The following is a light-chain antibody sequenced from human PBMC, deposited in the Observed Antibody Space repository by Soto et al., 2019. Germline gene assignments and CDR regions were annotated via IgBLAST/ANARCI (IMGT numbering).Light chain of an antibody. J-gene: IGLJ2*01. CDR1: SSNIGAGYD. CDR2: GNS. Sequence: QSVVTQPPSVSGAPGQRVTISCTGSSSNIGAGYDVHWYQQLPETAPKLLIYGNSNRPSGVPDRFSGSKSGTSASLASTGLQAEDEADYYCQSYDSSLSGYVVFGGGTKLTVL. V-gene: IGLV1-40*01. CDR3: QSYDSSLSGYVV.